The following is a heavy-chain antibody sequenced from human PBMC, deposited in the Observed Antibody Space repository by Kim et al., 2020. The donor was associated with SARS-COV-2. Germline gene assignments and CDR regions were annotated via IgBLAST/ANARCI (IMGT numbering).Heavy chain of an antibody. CDR2: INHSGST. V-gene: IGHV4-34*01. CDR1: GGSFSGYY. CDR3: ARHGPPFREHKRDPDGIVGAISSNWFDP. J-gene: IGHJ5*02. Sequence: SETLSLTCAVYGGSFSGYYWSWIRQPPGKGLEWIGEINHSGSTNYNPSLKSRVTISVDTSKNQFSLKLSSVTAADTAVYYCARHGPPFREHKRDPDGIVGAISSNWFDPWGQGTLVTVSS. D-gene: IGHD1-26*01.